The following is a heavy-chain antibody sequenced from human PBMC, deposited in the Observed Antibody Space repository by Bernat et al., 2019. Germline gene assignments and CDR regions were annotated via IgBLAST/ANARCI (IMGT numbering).Heavy chain of an antibody. CDR1: GFTFSSYG. D-gene: IGHD3-10*01. CDR3: ARDRDGILLWFREGSDAFDI. J-gene: IGHJ3*02. Sequence: QVQLVESGGGVVQPGRSLRLSCAASGFTFSSYGMHWVRQAPGKGLEWVAVIWYEGSNKYYADSVKGRFTISRDNSKNTLYLQMNSLRAEDTAVYYCARDRDGILLWFREGSDAFDIWGQGTMVTVSS. CDR2: IWYEGSNK. V-gene: IGHV3-33*01.